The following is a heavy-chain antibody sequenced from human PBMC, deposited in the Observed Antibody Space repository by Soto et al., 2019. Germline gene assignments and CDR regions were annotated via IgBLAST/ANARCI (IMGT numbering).Heavy chain of an antibody. V-gene: IGHV4-4*02. CDR3: ARVSGSYYYGMDV. J-gene: IGHJ6*02. Sequence: QVQLQESGPGLVKPSGTLSLTCAVSGGSISSSNWWSWVRQPPGKGLEWIGEIYHSGSTNYNPSRKSRVTISVDKSKNQFSLRLTSVTAADTAVYYCARVSGSYYYGMDVWGQGTTVTVSS. D-gene: IGHD1-26*01. CDR1: GGSISSSNW. CDR2: IYHSGST.